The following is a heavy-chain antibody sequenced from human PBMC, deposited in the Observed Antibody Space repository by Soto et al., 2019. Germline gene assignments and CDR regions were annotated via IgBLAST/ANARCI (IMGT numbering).Heavy chain of an antibody. CDR2: MNPNGGET. CDR1: GYTFNDYE. Sequence: QEQLVQSAAEVKKPGASVKVSCMTSGYTFNDYEINWVRQATGQGLEWIGWMNPNGGETGYAQRFQGRVTMTTSSSLSTAYLELSSLTSDDTAVYYCARIAMPARPRWYNWFDPWGQGTLVTVSS. D-gene: IGHD2-2*01. V-gene: IGHV1-8*02. CDR3: ARIAMPARPRWYNWFDP. J-gene: IGHJ5*02.